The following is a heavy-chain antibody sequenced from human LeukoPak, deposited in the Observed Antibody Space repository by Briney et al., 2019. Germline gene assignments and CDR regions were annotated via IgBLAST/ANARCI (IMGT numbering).Heavy chain of an antibody. V-gene: IGHV4-34*01. CDR1: GGSFSGYY. CDR2: INHSGST. D-gene: IGHD4-17*01. Sequence: PSETLSLTCAVYGGSFSGYYWSWIRQPPGKGLEWIGEINHSGSTNYNPSLESRVTISVDTSKNQSSLKLSSVTAADTAVYYCARLNFDYGDYDAFDIWGQGTMVTVSS. CDR3: ARLNFDYGDYDAFDI. J-gene: IGHJ3*02.